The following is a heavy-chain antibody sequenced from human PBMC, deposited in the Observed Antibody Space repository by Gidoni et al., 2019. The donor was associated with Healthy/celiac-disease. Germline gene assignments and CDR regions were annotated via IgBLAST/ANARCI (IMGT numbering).Heavy chain of an antibody. D-gene: IGHD4-4*01. CDR2: IYTSGST. Sequence: QVQLQESGPGLVKPSETLSLTCTVSGGSISSYYWSWIRQPAGKGLEWIGRIYTSGSTNYNPSLKSRVTMSVDTSKNQCSLKLSSVTAADTAVYYCARDGPDVDDYSKGGMDVWGQGTTVTVSS. CDR3: ARDGPDVDDYSKGGMDV. V-gene: IGHV4-4*07. J-gene: IGHJ6*02. CDR1: GGSISSYY.